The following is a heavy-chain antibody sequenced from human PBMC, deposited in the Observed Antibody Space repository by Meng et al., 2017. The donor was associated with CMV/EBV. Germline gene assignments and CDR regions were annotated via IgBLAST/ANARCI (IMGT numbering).Heavy chain of an antibody. CDR1: GFTFSSYW. V-gene: IGHV3-74*01. J-gene: IGHJ5*02. D-gene: IGHD3-22*01. Sequence: GGSLRPSCAASGFTFSSYWMHWVRQAPGKGLVWVSRINSDGSSTSYADSVKGRFTISRDNAKNTLYLQMNSLRAEDTAVYYCARDHHLMYYYDTSGYYPWGRGTLVTVSS. CDR3: ARDHHLMYYYDTSGYYP. CDR2: INSDGSST.